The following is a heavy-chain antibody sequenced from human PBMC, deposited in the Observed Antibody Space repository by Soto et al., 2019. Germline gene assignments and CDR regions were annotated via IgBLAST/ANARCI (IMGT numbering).Heavy chain of an antibody. CDR2: IYYSGST. CDR1: GGSISSYY. J-gene: IGHJ6*02. D-gene: IGHD3-10*01. Sequence: LSLTCTVPGGSISSYYWSWIRQPPGKGLEWIGYIYYSGSTNYNPSLKSRVTISVDTSKNQFSLKLSSVTAADTAVYYCARDLLAVRGVKNYYYGMDVWGQGTTVTVSS. V-gene: IGHV4-59*01. CDR3: ARDLLAVRGVKNYYYGMDV.